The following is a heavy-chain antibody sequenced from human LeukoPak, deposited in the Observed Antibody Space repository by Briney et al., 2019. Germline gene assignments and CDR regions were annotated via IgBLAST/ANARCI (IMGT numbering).Heavy chain of an antibody. J-gene: IGHJ4*02. Sequence: SETLSLTCAVSGYSISSGYYWGLIRQPPGKGVEWIGSIYHSGSTYYNPSLKSRVTISVDTSKNQFSLKLSSVTAADTAVYYCARDGSSGWYADYWGQGTLVTVSS. D-gene: IGHD6-19*01. CDR1: GYSISSGYY. CDR3: ARDGSSGWYADY. V-gene: IGHV4-38-2*02. CDR2: IYHSGST.